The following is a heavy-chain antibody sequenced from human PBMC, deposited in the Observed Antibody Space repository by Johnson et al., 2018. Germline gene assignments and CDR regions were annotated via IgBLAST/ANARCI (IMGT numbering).Heavy chain of an antibody. CDR1: GFTFSNAW. Sequence: VQLVQSGGGLVQPGGSLRLSCAASGFTFSNAWMSWVRQAPGKGLEWVGRIKSKSDGGTKDYAAPVKGRFTISRDDSKNTLYLQMNSLKTEDTAVYYCTRRGVSKETYYYYYMMDVWGQGTTVTVSS. V-gene: IGHV3-15*01. CDR3: TRRGVSKETYYYYYMMDV. CDR2: IKSKSDGGTK. J-gene: IGHJ6*02. D-gene: IGHD6-13*01.